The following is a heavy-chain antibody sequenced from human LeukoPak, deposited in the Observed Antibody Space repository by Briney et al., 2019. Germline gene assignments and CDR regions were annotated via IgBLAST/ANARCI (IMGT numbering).Heavy chain of an antibody. Sequence: PSETLSLTCTVSGGSISSYYWSWIRQPPGKGLEWIGYIYYSGSTNYNPSLESRVTISVDTSKNQFSLKLSSVTAADTAVYYCARADSSSWYYFDYWGQGTLVTVSS. V-gene: IGHV4-59*01. J-gene: IGHJ4*02. CDR2: IYYSGST. CDR3: ARADSSSWYYFDY. CDR1: GGSISSYY. D-gene: IGHD6-13*01.